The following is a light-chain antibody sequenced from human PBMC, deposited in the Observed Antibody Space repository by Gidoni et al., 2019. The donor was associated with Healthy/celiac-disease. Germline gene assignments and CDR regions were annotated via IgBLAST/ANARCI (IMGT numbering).Light chain of an antibody. CDR3: QQYNSYPT. CDR2: DAS. J-gene: IGKJ1*01. V-gene: IGKV1-5*01. Sequence: DIQMTQSPSTLSASVGDRVTITCRASQSISSWLAWYQQKPGKAPKLLIYDASSLESGVPSRFSGSGSGTKFTLTISSLQPYDFATYYCQQYNSYPTFGQGTKVEIK. CDR1: QSISSW.